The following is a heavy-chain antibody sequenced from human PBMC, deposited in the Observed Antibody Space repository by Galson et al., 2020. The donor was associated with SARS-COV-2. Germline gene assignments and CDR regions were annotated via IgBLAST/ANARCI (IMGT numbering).Heavy chain of an antibody. J-gene: IGHJ6*02. CDR1: GGSIRSYY. CDR3: ARDTPNYGMDV. V-gene: IGHV4-59*08. D-gene: IGHD2-15*01. CDR2: IYYTGNT. Sequence: SQTLSLTCTVSGGSIRSYYWSWVRQSPGKGLEWIGNIYYTGNTQYNPSLNSRLTISIDTSKNQFSLKLTSVTAADTAVYYCARDTPNYGMDVWGQGTTVTVSS.